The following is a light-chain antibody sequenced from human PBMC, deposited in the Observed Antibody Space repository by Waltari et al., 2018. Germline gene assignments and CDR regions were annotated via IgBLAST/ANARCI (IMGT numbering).Light chain of an antibody. V-gene: IGLV4-69*01. J-gene: IGLJ3*02. CDR3: QTGGHGTWV. Sequence: QLVLTQSPSASASLGASVKLTCTLDSGHSSNIVAWLQQQPEEGPRYLMKINSDGSHGKGDGIPDRFSGSSSGAGRYLTISSVQSEDEADYYCQTGGHGTWVFGGGTKLTVL. CDR1: SGHSSNI. CDR2: INSDGSH.